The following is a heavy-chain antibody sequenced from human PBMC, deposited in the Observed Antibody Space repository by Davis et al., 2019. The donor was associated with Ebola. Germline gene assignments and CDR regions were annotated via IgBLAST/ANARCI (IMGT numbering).Heavy chain of an antibody. CDR3: AKIHDYGGNWHLFYGMDV. V-gene: IGHV3-23*01. Sequence: PGGSLRLSCAASGFTFSSYAMSWVRQAPGKGLEWVSAISDSGGNTYYAASVKGRFTISRDNSRSTLYLQMNSLKAEDTAVYYCAKIHDYGGNWHLFYGMDVWGQGTTVTVSS. J-gene: IGHJ6*02. CDR1: GFTFSSYA. CDR2: ISDSGGNT. D-gene: IGHD4-23*01.